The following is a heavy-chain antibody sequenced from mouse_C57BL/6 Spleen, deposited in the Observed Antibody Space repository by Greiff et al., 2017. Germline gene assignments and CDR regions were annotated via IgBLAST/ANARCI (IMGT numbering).Heavy chain of an antibody. J-gene: IGHJ2*01. CDR3: ARWNHYYGSSPWYFDY. CDR2: INPNNGGT. Sequence: VQLQQSGPELVKPGASVKMSCKASGYTFTDYNMHWVKQSHGKSLEWIGYINPNNGGTSYNQKFKGKATLTVNKSSSTAYMELRSLTSEDSAVYYCARWNHYYGSSPWYFDYWGQGTTLTVSS. D-gene: IGHD1-1*01. CDR1: GYTFTDYN. V-gene: IGHV1-22*01.